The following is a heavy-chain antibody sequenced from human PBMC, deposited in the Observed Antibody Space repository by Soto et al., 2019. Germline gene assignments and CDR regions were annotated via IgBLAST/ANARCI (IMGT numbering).Heavy chain of an antibody. CDR2: IPSKTHTYAT. CDR1: GFTFSGST. CDR3: TRQHLDVPGASAIDY. Sequence: EVQLVESGGGLVQPGGSLKLSCAASGFTFSGSTIHWVRQTSGKGLEWVGRIPSKTHTYATAYAASVKGRFTISRDDSKNTAYLQMNSLKTEDTAVYYCTRQHLDVPGASAIDYWGQGTLVTVSS. V-gene: IGHV3-73*02. J-gene: IGHJ4*02. D-gene: IGHD2-2*01.